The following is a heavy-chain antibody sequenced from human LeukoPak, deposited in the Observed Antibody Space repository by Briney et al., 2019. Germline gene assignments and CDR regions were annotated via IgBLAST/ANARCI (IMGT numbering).Heavy chain of an antibody. J-gene: IGHJ4*02. CDR3: ARASWSDY. CDR1: GFTVSTNY. Sequence: GGSLRLSCAASGFTVSTNYINWVRQAPGKGLEWVSYISSSSSTIYYADSVKGRFTISRDNAKNSLYLQMNSLRAEDTAVYYCARASWSDYWGQGTLVTVSS. D-gene: IGHD1-26*01. V-gene: IGHV3-48*01. CDR2: ISSSSSTI.